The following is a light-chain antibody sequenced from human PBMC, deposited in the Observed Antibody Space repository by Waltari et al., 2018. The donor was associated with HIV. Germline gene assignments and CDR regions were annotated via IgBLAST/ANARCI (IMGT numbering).Light chain of an antibody. CDR1: QGISSY. CDR3: QQYYSYPPFT. J-gene: IGKJ3*01. CDR2: AAS. V-gene: IGKV1-8*01. Sequence: AIRMTPSPSSFSASTAARATIPCRAIQGISSYLAWYQQKPGKAPKLLIYAASTLQSGVPSRFSGSGSGTDFTLTISCLQSEDFATYYCQQYYSYPPFTFGPGTKVDIK.